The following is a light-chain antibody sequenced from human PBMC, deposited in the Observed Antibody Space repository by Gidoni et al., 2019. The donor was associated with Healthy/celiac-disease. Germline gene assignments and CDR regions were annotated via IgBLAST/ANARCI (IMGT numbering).Light chain of an antibody. CDR3: QQRSNWPYT. J-gene: IGKJ2*01. CDR1: HTVTTY. V-gene: IGKV3-11*01. Sequence: ELALTQSPATLSLSPGERVTLSCRASHTVTTYLAWYQQKPGQAPRLLIYDASNRATGIPARFSGSGSGTDFTLTISSLEPEDFALYYCQQRSNWPYTFGQGSRVAIK. CDR2: DAS.